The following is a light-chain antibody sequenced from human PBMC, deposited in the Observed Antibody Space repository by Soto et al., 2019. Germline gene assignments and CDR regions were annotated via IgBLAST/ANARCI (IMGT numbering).Light chain of an antibody. V-gene: IGKV3-15*01. J-gene: IGKJ4*01. Sequence: ETVMTQSPATLSVSPGERATLSCRASQTINNNLAWYQQKPGQAPRLLMFRTSTRATSIPARFSGSGSGTEFNITISSLQSEDSALYYCQQYNNWPRATFGGGTKVEIK. CDR2: RTS. CDR1: QTINNN. CDR3: QQYNNWPRAT.